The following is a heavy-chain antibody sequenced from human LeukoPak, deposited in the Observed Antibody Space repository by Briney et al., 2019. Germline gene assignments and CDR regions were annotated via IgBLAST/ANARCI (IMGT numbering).Heavy chain of an antibody. D-gene: IGHD6-13*01. J-gene: IGHJ4*02. V-gene: IGHV4-59*01. CDR3: ARAQNRVSGIAAAGHIDY. CDR2: IYYSGST. Sequence: PSETLSLTCTVPGGSISSYYWSWLRQPPGKGLDWVGYIYYSGSTNYNPSLKSRVTISVDTSKNQFSLKLSSVTAADTAVYYCARAQNRVSGIAAAGHIDYWGQGTLVTVSS. CDR1: GGSISSYY.